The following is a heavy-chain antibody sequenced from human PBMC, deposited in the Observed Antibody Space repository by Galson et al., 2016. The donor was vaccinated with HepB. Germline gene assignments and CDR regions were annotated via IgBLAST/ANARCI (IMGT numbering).Heavy chain of an antibody. V-gene: IGHV1-18*01. CDR2: ISVYNGDT. Sequence: SVKVSCKASGYSFTTYGITWVRQAPGQGLEWMGWISVYNGDTKYAEKLQGRVTMTTDTSTGTAYMELKNLTSDDTAVYYCARASREFATNFDYWGQGALVTVSS. D-gene: IGHD3-10*01. J-gene: IGHJ4*02. CDR3: ARASREFATNFDY. CDR1: GYSFTTYG.